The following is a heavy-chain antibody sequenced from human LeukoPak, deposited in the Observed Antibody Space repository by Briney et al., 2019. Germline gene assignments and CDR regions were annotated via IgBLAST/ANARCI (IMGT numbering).Heavy chain of an antibody. J-gene: IGHJ6*03. D-gene: IGHD3-9*01. CDR3: ARGDYDILTGYRTESYYYYYMDV. Sequence: PSETLSLTCAVSGGSISSSNWWSWIRQPPGKGLEWIGEIYHSGSTNYNPSLKGRVTISVDTSKNQFSLKLSSVTAADTAVYYCARGDYDILTGYRTESYYYYYMDVWGKGTTVTISS. V-gene: IGHV4-4*02. CDR1: GGSISSSNW. CDR2: IYHSGST.